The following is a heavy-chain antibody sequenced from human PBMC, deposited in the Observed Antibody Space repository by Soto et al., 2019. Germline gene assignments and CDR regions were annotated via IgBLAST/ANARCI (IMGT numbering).Heavy chain of an antibody. CDR3: ARDHGGVAWGY. CDR2: IYSGGST. V-gene: IGHV3-66*01. CDR1: GFTVSSND. D-gene: IGHD3-16*01. Sequence: EVQLVESGGGLVQPGGSLRLSCAASGFTVSSNDMSWVRHAPGKGLEWVSVIYSGGSTYYADSVKGRFTISRDNSKNTLYLQMNSLRAEDTAVYYCARDHGGVAWGYWGQGTLVTVSS. J-gene: IGHJ4*02.